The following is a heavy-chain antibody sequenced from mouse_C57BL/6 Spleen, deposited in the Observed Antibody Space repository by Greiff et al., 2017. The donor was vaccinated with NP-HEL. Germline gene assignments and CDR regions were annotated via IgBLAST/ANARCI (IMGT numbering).Heavy chain of an antibody. V-gene: IGHV5-17*01. D-gene: IGHD1-1*01. CDR2: ISSGSSTI. CDR3: ARDYYGSRDY. J-gene: IGHJ2*01. Sequence: EVKLMESGGGLVKPGGSLKLSCAASGFTFSDYGMHWVRQAPEKGLEWVAYISSGSSTIYYADTVKGRFTISSDNAKNTLFLQMTSLRSEDTDMYYSARDYYGSRDYWGQGTTLTVSS. CDR1: GFTFSDYG.